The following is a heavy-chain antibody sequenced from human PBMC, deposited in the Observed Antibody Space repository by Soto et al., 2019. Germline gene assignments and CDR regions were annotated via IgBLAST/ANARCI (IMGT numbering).Heavy chain of an antibody. D-gene: IGHD4-17*01. Sequence: GSLRLSCAASGFTFSSYSMNWVRQAPGKGLEWVSSISSSSSYIYYADSVKGRFTISRDNAKNSLYLQMNSLRAEDTAVYYCARSRLGYGDYVRGGMDVWGQGTTVTVSS. CDR2: ISSSSSYI. CDR3: ARSRLGYGDYVRGGMDV. J-gene: IGHJ6*02. V-gene: IGHV3-21*01. CDR1: GFTFSSYS.